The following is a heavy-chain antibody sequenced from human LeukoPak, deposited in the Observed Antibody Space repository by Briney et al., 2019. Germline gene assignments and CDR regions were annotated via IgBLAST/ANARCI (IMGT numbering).Heavy chain of an antibody. Sequence: ASVKVSCKVSGYTLTELSMHWVRQAPGKGLEWMGGFDPEDGETIYAQKFQGRVTMTEDTSTDTAYMELSSLRSEDTAVYYCATAASRSCYYLAWYFDLWGRGTLVTVSS. D-gene: IGHD3-22*01. CDR2: FDPEDGET. CDR3: ATAASRSCYYLAWYFDL. CDR1: GYTLTELS. J-gene: IGHJ2*01. V-gene: IGHV1-24*01.